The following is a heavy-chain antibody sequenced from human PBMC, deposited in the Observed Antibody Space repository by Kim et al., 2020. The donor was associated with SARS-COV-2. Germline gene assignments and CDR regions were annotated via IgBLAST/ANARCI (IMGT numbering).Heavy chain of an antibody. CDR3: AKDGWRSLTTVRGTVRRPHYFDS. J-gene: IGHJ4*02. CDR2: IGGSGDHT. V-gene: IGHV3-23*01. Sequence: GGSLRLSCAASGFTFSSYVMTWVRQAPGKGLEWVASIGGSGDHTYYADSVKGRFTISRDNSKKTLYLQISRLRSEDTAVYYCAKDGWRSLTTVRGTVRRPHYFDSWGQGALVSVSS. D-gene: IGHD3-10*01. CDR1: GFTFSSYV.